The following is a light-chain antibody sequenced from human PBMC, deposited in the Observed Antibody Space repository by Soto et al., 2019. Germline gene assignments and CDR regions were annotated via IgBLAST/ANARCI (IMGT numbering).Light chain of an antibody. V-gene: IGKV3-15*01. J-gene: IGKJ1*01. CDR3: QQYNNWPAWT. CDR1: QSVSSN. CDR2: GAS. Sequence: EIVMTQSPATLSVSPGERATLSCRASQSVSSNLARYQQKPGQAPRLLIYGASTRATGIPARCSGSGSGTEFTLPVTSLQSEDFAVYYCQQYNNWPAWTFGQGTKVEIK.